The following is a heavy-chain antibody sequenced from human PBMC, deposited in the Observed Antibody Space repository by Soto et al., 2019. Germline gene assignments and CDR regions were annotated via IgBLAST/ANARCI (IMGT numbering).Heavy chain of an antibody. CDR3: AREMIGKGGSGWLDQ. CDR2: IYHTWTV. D-gene: IGHD6-19*01. Sequence: SETLSLTCTFSGFYITAYYCSLLLQSPVRGLEWIGYIYHTWTVDYNPSFEGRATISPDTSKNQFSLTLRSVTAAYTAVYYCAREMIGKGGSGWLDQWGQRDLVTVSS. V-gene: IGHV4-59*01. CDR1: GFYITAYY. J-gene: IGHJ4*02.